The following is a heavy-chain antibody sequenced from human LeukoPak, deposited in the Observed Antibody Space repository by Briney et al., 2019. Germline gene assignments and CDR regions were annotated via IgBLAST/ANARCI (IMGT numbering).Heavy chain of an antibody. CDR2: IYYSGST. J-gene: IGHJ4*02. CDR3: ARQFCTNGVCWVDY. CDR1: GGSISGYY. Sequence: SETLSLTCTVSGGSISGYYWSWIRQPPGKGLEWIGYIYYSGSTNYDPSLKSRVTISVDTSKNQFSLRLSSVTAADTAVYYCARQFCTNGVCWVDYWGQGTLVTVSS. D-gene: IGHD2-8*01. V-gene: IGHV4-59*08.